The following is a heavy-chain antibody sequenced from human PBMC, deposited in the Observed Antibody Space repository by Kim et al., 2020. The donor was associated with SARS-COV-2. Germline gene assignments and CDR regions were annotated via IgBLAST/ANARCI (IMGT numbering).Heavy chain of an antibody. CDR2: IYYSGST. CDR1: GGSISSGGYY. V-gene: IGHV4-31*03. D-gene: IGHD4-17*01. J-gene: IGHJ4*02. Sequence: SETLSLTCTVSGGSISSGGYYWSWIRQHPGKGLEWIGYIYYSGSTYYNPSLKSRVTISVDTSKNQFSLKLSSVTAADTAVYYCARAPATVVTKIDYWGQGTLVTVSS. CDR3: ARAPATVVTKIDY.